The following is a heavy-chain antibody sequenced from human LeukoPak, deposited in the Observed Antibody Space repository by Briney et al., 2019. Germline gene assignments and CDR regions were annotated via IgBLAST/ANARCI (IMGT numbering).Heavy chain of an antibody. CDR3: ARGRGGFAVYYFDY. J-gene: IGHJ4*02. CDR2: INHSGST. V-gene: IGHV4-34*01. Sequence: PSETLSLTCAVYGGSFSGYYWSWIRQPPGKGLEWIGEINHSGSTNYNPSLKSRVTISVDTSKNQFSLKLSSVTAADTAVYYCARGRGGFAVYYFDYWGQGTLVTVSS. D-gene: IGHD6-19*01. CDR1: GGSFSGYY.